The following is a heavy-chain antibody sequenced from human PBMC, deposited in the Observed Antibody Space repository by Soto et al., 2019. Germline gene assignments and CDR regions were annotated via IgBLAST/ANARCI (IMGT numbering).Heavy chain of an antibody. J-gene: IGHJ4*02. D-gene: IGHD6-19*01. CDR2: ITNGGGGRT. CDR3: AKEWGGFSSGWIIDF. Sequence: EVQSLESGGGLVQPGGSLRLSCAASGFTFAGYAMTWVRQAPGRGLEWVSSITNGGGGRTYYADSVRGRFPISRDNSKNTLYLQMNNLRAEDTAVYYCAKEWGGFSSGWIIDFWGQGTLVTVSS. V-gene: IGHV3-23*01. CDR1: GFTFAGYA.